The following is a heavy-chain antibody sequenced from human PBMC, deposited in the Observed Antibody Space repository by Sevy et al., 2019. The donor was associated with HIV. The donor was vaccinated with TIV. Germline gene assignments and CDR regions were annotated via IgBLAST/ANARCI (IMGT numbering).Heavy chain of an antibody. V-gene: IGHV1-3*01. CDR2: IIAGNGNT. Sequence: ASVKVSCKASGYTFSSYEIHWVRQAPGQTLEWMGWIIAGNGNTKYLQKFQGRVTITRDTSASTAYMELSSLRSEDTAVYYCARVFSGYDFAFDIWGQGTMVTVSS. J-gene: IGHJ3*02. D-gene: IGHD5-12*01. CDR3: ARVFSGYDFAFDI. CDR1: GYTFSSYE.